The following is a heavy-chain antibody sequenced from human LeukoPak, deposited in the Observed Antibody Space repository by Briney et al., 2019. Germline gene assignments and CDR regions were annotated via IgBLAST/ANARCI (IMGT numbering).Heavy chain of an antibody. D-gene: IGHD3-10*01. Sequence: ASVKVSCKASGYTFTSYGISWVRQAPGQGLEWMGWISAYNGNTNYAQKLQGRVTMTTDTSTSTAYMELRSLRSDGTAVYYCTSFYYGSGSSNWFDPWGQGTLVTVSS. CDR3: TSFYYGSGSSNWFDP. CDR1: GYTFTSYG. CDR2: ISAYNGNT. J-gene: IGHJ5*02. V-gene: IGHV1-18*01.